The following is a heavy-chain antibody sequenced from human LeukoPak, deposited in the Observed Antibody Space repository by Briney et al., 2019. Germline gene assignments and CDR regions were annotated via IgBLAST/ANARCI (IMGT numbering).Heavy chain of an antibody. J-gene: IGHJ3*02. V-gene: IGHV3-15*01. CDR3: TAYDFWSAERAFDI. CDR2: IKGKTDGGTT. D-gene: IGHD3-3*01. CDR1: GFTFSNAW. Sequence: GGSLRLSCAASGFTFSNAWMSWVRQAPGKGLEWVGRIKGKTDGGTTDYAAPVKGRFTISRDDSKNTLYLQMNSLKTEDTAVYYCTAYDFWSAERAFDIWGQGTMVTVSS.